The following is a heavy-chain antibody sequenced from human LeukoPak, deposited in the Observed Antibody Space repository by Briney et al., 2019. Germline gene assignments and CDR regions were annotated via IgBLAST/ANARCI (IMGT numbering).Heavy chain of an antibody. CDR3: ASGTVPLTYYYYYYMDV. CDR1: DGSISGYY. J-gene: IGHJ6*03. CDR2: IHYSGST. Sequence: SETLSLTCTVSDGSISGYYWNWIRQPPGKGLEWIGYIHYSGSTNYNPSLKSRVTISVDTSKNQFSLKLSSVTAADTAVYYCASGTVPLTYYYYYYMDVWGKGTTVTVSS. D-gene: IGHD1-1*01. V-gene: IGHV4-59*12.